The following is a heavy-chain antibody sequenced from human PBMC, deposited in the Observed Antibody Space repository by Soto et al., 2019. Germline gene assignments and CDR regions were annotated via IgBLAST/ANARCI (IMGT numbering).Heavy chain of an antibody. CDR1: GFTFSSYA. CDR2: ISGSGGST. J-gene: IGHJ4*02. Sequence: GGSLRLSCAASGFTFSSYAMSWVRQAPGKGLEWVSAISGSGGSTYYADSVKGRFTISRDNSKNTLYLQTNSLRAEDTAVYYCAKGTLRITMIVVADYWGQGTLVTVSS. D-gene: IGHD3-22*01. V-gene: IGHV3-23*01. CDR3: AKGTLRITMIVVADY.